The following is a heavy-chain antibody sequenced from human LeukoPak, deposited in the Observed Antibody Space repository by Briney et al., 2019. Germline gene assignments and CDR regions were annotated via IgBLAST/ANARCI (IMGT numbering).Heavy chain of an antibody. CDR1: GFTFSSYA. Sequence: PEKSLRLSCAASGFTFSSYARHWVRQAPGKGLEWVTLISYDGSYKYYADSVKGRFTISRDNSKNTLYLQMNSLRAEDTAVYYCARGGSGYDSHYYAMDVWGQGTTVTVSS. CDR2: ISYDGSYK. V-gene: IGHV3-30*04. CDR3: ARGGSGYDSHYYAMDV. D-gene: IGHD5-12*01. J-gene: IGHJ6*02.